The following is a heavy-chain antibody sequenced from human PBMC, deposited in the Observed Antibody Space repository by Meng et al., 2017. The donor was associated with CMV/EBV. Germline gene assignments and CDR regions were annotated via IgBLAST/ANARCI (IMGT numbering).Heavy chain of an antibody. V-gene: IGHV4-39*07. J-gene: IGHJ6*02. Sequence: SETLSLTCTVSGASIRSNNYYWAWIRQPPGKQLEWIGNIYYTGSVYYSPSLESRVTMSVDTSKNKFFLILYSLTAADTAVYYCARGSDRDYYGMDVWGQGTTVTVSS. CDR2: IYYTGSV. CDR1: GASIRSNNYY. CDR3: ARGSDRDYYGMDV.